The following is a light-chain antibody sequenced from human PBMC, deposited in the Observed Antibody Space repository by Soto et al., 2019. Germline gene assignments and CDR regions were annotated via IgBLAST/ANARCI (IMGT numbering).Light chain of an antibody. V-gene: IGLV2-14*01. J-gene: IGLJ1*01. CDR2: DVS. CDR1: SSDIGNYKS. Sequence: QSVLTQPASVSGSPGQSITISCTGTSSDIGNYKSVAWYQHNPGKAPKLLIYDVSNRPSGASNRFSGSKSGNTASLTISGLRAEDEADYYCSSFTTSSTLVFGTGTKVTVL. CDR3: SSFTTSSTLV.